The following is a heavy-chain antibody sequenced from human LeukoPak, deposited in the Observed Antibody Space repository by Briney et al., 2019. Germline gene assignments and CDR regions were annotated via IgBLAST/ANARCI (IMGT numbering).Heavy chain of an antibody. CDR2: IKQDGSEK. D-gene: IGHD6-13*01. V-gene: IGHV3-7*03. CDR3: AREGMYSSSWYPFDY. J-gene: IGHJ4*02. CDR1: GFTFSSYW. Sequence: GGSLRLSCAASGFTFSSYWMSWVRQAPGKGLEWVANIKQDGSEKYYVDSVEGRFTISRDNAKNSLYLQMNSLRAEDTALYYCAREGMYSSSWYPFDYWGQGTLVTVSS.